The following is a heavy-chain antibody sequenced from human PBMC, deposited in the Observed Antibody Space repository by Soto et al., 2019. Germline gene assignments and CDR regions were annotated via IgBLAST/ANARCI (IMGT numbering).Heavy chain of an antibody. J-gene: IGHJ6*02. Sequence: SETLSLTCTVSGKSVSTFYWSWIRQPPGKGLEWIGHAYYSGSTNYDPSLKSRVTISVDMSKNQVSLRLTSVTAADTAVYYCARGTDYTQIASYHYGMDVWGQGTSVTVS. D-gene: IGHD4-4*01. CDR3: ARGTDYTQIASYHYGMDV. CDR1: GKSVSTFY. V-gene: IGHV4-59*02. CDR2: AYYSGST.